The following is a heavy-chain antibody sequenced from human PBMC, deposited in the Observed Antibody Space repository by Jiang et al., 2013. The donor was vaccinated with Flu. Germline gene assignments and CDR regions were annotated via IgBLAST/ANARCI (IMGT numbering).Heavy chain of an antibody. J-gene: IGHJ5*02. Sequence: SVKISCKSSGYTLTTKYMHWVRQAPGQGPEWMGLINPTGTGTLYAQKFQDRITMTRDTSTSTDYMELRSLRSEDTAVYYCARDNSDSTSSWWFDPWGQGTLVTVSS. CDR1: GYTLTTKY. CDR2: INPTGTGT. D-gene: IGHD2/OR15-2a*01. CDR3: ARDNSDSTSSWWFDP. V-gene: IGHV1-46*01.